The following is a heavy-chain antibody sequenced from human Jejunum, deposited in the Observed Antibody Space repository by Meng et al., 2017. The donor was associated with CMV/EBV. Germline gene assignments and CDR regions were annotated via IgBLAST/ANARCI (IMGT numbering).Heavy chain of an antibody. Sequence: AWISWVRQAPGKGLEWVGRITDKEDGEMTSYAASVKGRFTISRDDSKKSLYLQMNNLGAEDTAVYYCAKDRGQYTISPYYYGMDVWGQGTTVTVSS. CDR3: AKDRGQYTISPYYYGMDV. CDR1: AW. J-gene: IGHJ6*02. V-gene: IGHV3-15*01. CDR2: ITDKEDGEMT. D-gene: IGHD6-6*01.